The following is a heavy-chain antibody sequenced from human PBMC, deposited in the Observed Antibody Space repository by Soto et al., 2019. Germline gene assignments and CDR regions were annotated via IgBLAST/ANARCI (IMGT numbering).Heavy chain of an antibody. CDR1: GFTFSSYA. V-gene: IGHV3-23*01. CDR2: ISGSGGST. J-gene: IGHJ4*02. Sequence: GSLRLSCAASGFTFSSYAMSWVRQAPGKGLEWVSAISGSGGSTYYADSVKGRFTISRDNSKNTLYLQMNSLRAEDTAVYYCAKHKAPIVVVAAVDYWGQGTLVTVSS. CDR3: AKHKAPIVVVAAVDY. D-gene: IGHD2-15*01.